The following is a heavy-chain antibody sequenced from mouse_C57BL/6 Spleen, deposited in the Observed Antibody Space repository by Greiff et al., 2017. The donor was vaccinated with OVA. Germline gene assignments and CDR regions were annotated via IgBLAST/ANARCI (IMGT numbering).Heavy chain of an antibody. V-gene: IGHV1-76*01. CDR2: IYPGSGNT. CDR3: ARGVVATDYAMDY. Sequence: VQLQQSGAELVRPGASVKLSCKASGYTFTDYYINWVKQRPGQGLEWIARIYPGSGNTYYNEKFKGKATLTAEKSSSTAYMQLSSLTSEDSAVYFCARGVVATDYAMDYWGQGTSVTVSS. D-gene: IGHD1-1*01. J-gene: IGHJ4*01. CDR1: GYTFTDYY.